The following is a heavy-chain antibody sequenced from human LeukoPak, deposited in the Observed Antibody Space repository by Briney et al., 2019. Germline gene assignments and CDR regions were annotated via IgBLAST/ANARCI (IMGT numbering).Heavy chain of an antibody. J-gene: IGHJ4*02. D-gene: IGHD2-8*01. CDR3: TRDQQWALLGLDY. Sequence: GRSLRLSCTASGFTFGDYAMSWVRQAPGKGLEWVGFIRSKAYGGTTEYAASVKGRFTISRDDSKSIAYLQMNSLKTEDTAVYYCTRDQQWALLGLDYWGQGTLVTVSS. CDR1: GFTFGDYA. CDR2: IRSKAYGGTT. V-gene: IGHV3-49*04.